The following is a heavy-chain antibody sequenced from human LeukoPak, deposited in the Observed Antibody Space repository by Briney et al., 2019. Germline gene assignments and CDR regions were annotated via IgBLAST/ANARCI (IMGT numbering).Heavy chain of an antibody. D-gene: IGHD3-10*01. CDR1: GYTFTSYG. CDR2: INPSGGST. V-gene: IGHV1-46*03. J-gene: IGHJ4*02. CDR3: ARVDRNYYGSGSPLDY. Sequence: GASVKVSCKASGYTFTSYGISWVRQAPGQGLEWMGIINPSGGSTSYAQKFQGRVTMTRDTSTSTVYMELSSLRSEDTAVYYCARVDRNYYGSGSPLDYWGQGTLVTVSS.